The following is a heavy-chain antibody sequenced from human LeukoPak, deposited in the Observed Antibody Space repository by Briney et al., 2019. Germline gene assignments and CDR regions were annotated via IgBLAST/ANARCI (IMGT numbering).Heavy chain of an antibody. D-gene: IGHD2-21*01. J-gene: IGHJ4*02. V-gene: IGHV3-7*01. CDR2: TKKDGSEK. CDR1: GFTFSSYG. Sequence: PGGSLRLSCAASGFTFSSYGMHWVRQAPGKGLEWVANTKKDGSEKYYVDSVKGRFTISRDNAKNSLYLQMNSLRVEDTAVYYCVRGGYFVFDFWGQRALVTVSS. CDR3: VRGGYFVFDF.